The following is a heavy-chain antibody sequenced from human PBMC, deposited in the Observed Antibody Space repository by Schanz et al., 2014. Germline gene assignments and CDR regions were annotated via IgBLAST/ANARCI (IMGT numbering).Heavy chain of an antibody. V-gene: IGHV3-11*05. J-gene: IGHJ6*02. Sequence: QVQLVESGGGLVKPGGSLRLSCAASGFTFRDYYMSWIRQAPGKGLEWVSDISSGSSYANYADSVEGRFTISRDNSRNTLYLQMNSLSADDTAVCYCAKGMGYCSGGTCYDYYYYGLDVWGQGTTVTVSS. CDR3: AKGMGYCSGGTCYDYYYYGLDV. CDR1: GFTFRDYY. CDR2: ISSGSSYA. D-gene: IGHD2-15*01.